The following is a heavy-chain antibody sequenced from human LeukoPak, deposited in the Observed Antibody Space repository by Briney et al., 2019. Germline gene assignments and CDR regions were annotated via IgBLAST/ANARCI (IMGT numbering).Heavy chain of an antibody. J-gene: IGHJ4*02. CDR2: IFHSGST. CDR1: SDSIFTSNW. CDR3: ARSPTKRVPEDY. Sequence: SETLSLTCTVSSDSIFTSNWWNWVRQPPGKGLEWIGQIFHSGSTSYSPSLKSRVTISMDKSKNQISLRLTSVTAADTAVYYCARSPTKRVPEDYWGQGTLVTVSS. D-gene: IGHD2-2*01. V-gene: IGHV4-4*02.